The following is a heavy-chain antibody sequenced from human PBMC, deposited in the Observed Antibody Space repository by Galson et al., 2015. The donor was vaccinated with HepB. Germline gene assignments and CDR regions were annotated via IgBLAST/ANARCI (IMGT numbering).Heavy chain of an antibody. V-gene: IGHV3-7*01. CDR2: IKQDGSEK. D-gene: IGHD1-1*01. Sequence: SLRLSCAASGFTFSSYWMTWVRQTPGKGLECVANIKQDGSEKPYVDSVKGRFTISRGNAKNSLYLQMNSLRVEDTALYYCARGYAPDYGGQGTLVTVSS. CDR1: GFTFSSYW. J-gene: IGHJ4*02. CDR3: ARGYAPDY.